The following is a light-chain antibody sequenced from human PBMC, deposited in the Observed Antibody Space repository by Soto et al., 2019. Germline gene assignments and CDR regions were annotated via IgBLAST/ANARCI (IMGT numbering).Light chain of an antibody. CDR1: QSVSNT. V-gene: IGKV3D-15*01. J-gene: IGKJ1*01. CDR2: DAS. Sequence: ELVMRQSPATLSVSPGERATLCCRASQSVSNTLAWYQQRPGQAPRPLIYDASTSATGVPARFSGSGSGTEFTLTISSLQSDDSAIYYCQQYNNWPRTFGQGTKVDIK. CDR3: QQYNNWPRT.